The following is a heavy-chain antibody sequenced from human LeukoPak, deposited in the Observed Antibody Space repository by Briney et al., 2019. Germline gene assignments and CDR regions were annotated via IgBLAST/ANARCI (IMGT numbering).Heavy chain of an antibody. CDR3: AKESSSWYFWFGP. CDR2: ISWNSGSI. Sequence: GGSLRLSCAASGFTFDDYAMHWVRQAPGKGLEWVSGISWNSGSIGYADSVKGRFTISRDNAKNSLYLQMNSLRAEDTALYYCAKESSSWYFWFGPWGQGTLVTVSS. J-gene: IGHJ5*02. V-gene: IGHV3-9*01. D-gene: IGHD6-13*01. CDR1: GFTFDDYA.